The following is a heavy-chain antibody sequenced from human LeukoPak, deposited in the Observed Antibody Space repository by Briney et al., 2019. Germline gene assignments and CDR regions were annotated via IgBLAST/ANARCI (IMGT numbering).Heavy chain of an antibody. J-gene: IGHJ4*02. CDR2: ISSSSSYI. D-gene: IGHD6-19*01. CDR3: ARDPSSGRDY. CDR1: GFTFSSYS. Sequence: PGGSLRLSCAASGFTFSSYSMNWVRQAPGKGLEWVSSISSSSSYIYYADSVKGRFTISRDNAKNSLYLQMNSLRAGDTAVYYCARDPSSGRDYWGQGTLVTVSS. V-gene: IGHV3-21*01.